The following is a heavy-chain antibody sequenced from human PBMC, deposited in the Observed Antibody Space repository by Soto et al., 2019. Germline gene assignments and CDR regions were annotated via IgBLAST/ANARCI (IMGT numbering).Heavy chain of an antibody. CDR3: ARNYGHDCGGGDCYFYF. D-gene: IGHD5-12*01. J-gene: IGHJ4*02. Sequence: QVQLVQSGAEVKKPGSSVRVSCKASGGTFSRYAINWVQQAPGHGLEWMGGTIPLFGTPNYAQKFRGRVTITADESASTAHMELRSLTSDDTAVYYCARNYGHDCGGGDCYFYFWGQGTLVTVSS. V-gene: IGHV1-69*01. CDR2: TIPLFGTP. CDR1: GGTFSRYA.